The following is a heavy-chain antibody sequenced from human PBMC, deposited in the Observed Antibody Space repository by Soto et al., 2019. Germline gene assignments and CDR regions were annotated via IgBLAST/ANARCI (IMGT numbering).Heavy chain of an antibody. D-gene: IGHD1-26*01. CDR1: GVSLNNSG. J-gene: IGHJ5*02. V-gene: IGHV3-15*07. CDR2: IKSKTDGGTT. Sequence: PGGSLGIACASCGVSLNNSGMDWALQAPGKGLEWVGRIKSKTDGGTTDYAAPVKGRFTISRDDSKNTLYLQMNSLKTFVPAVDYFTTGPGPDSAWGQGTLVTGSS. CDR3: TTGPGPDSA.